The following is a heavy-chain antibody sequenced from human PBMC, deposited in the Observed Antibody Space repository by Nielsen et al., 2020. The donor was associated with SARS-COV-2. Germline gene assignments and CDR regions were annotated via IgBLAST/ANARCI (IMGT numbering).Heavy chain of an antibody. Sequence: GESLKISCAASGFTFDDYAMHWVRQAPGKGLEWVSLICGDGGSTYYADSVKGRFTISRDNSKNSLYLQMNSLRTEDTALYYCAKDKRVQLWLPYYYYYYGMDVWGQGTTVTVSS. J-gene: IGHJ6*02. D-gene: IGHD5-18*01. CDR3: AKDKRVQLWLPYYYYYYGMDV. CDR2: ICGDGGST. V-gene: IGHV3-43*02. CDR1: GFTFDDYA.